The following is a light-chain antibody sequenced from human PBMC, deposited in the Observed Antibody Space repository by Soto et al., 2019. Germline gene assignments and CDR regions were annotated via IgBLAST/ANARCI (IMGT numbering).Light chain of an antibody. CDR1: QSISNH. Sequence: EIVMTQSPATLAVSPGESATLSCRASQSISNHLTWYQQKPSQPPRLLIYDASTRSTGIPARFSGSGSGTEFTLTISNLQSEDFAVYYCQQYTGWPYTFGQGTKLEIK. CDR3: QQYTGWPYT. CDR2: DAS. J-gene: IGKJ2*01. V-gene: IGKV3-15*01.